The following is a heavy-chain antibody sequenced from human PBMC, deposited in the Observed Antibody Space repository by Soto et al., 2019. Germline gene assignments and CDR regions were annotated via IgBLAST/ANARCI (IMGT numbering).Heavy chain of an antibody. V-gene: IGHV1-3*01. J-gene: IGHJ5*02. Sequence: QVPLVQSGAEVQKPGASVRISCQASGYAFTTSAIHWVRQAPGQSLEWMGWINPATGDTKYSQNVRGRVTFALDTSATTDYMDLRSLASHDTAVYYCARAAGRSKLLPYYFDPWGQGTLVTVSS. CDR1: GYAFTTSA. CDR3: ARAAGRSKLLPYYFDP. CDR2: INPATGDT. D-gene: IGHD3-10*01.